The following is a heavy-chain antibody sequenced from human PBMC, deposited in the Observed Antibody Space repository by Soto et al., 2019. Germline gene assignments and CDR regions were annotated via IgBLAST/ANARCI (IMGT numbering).Heavy chain of an antibody. CDR2: INHSGST. J-gene: IGHJ5*02. CDR3: ARRFLAVVVAATPDWFDP. Sequence: TSETLSLTCAVYGGSFSGYYWSWIRQPPGKGLEWIGEINHSGSTNYNPSLKSRVTISVDTSKNQFSLKLSSVTAADTAVYYCARRFLAVVVAATPDWFDPWGQGTLVTVSS. D-gene: IGHD2-15*01. CDR1: GGSFSGYY. V-gene: IGHV4-34*01.